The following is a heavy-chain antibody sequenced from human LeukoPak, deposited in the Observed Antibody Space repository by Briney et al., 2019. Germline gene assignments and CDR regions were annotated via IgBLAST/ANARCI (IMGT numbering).Heavy chain of an antibody. CDR2: IYSGDST. CDR1: GFTVSSNY. J-gene: IGHJ3*01. D-gene: IGHD1-20*01. Sequence: GGSLRLSCAASGFTVSSNYMSWVRQAPGKGLEWVSVIYSGDSTYYADSVKGRFTISRDNSKNTLYLQMNSLRAEDTAVYYCVRLNWRRKAFDVWGQGTMVTVSS. CDR3: VRLNWRRKAFDV. V-gene: IGHV3-53*01.